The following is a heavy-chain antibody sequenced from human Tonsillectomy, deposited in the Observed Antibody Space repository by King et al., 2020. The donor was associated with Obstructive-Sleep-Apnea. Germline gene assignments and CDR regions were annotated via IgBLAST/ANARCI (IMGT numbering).Heavy chain of an antibody. V-gene: IGHV3-49*03. CDR1: GFTFGDDA. J-gene: IGHJ6*02. CDR3: TRASSSWYEGDAMDV. Sequence: QLVQSGGGLVQPGRSLRLSCTASGFTFGDDAMSCFRQAPGKGLEWGCFIRSKAYGGTPEYAASVKGRFTISRDDSKSIAYLQLNILKTEDTAVYFCTRASSSWYEGDAMDVWGQGTTVTVSS. D-gene: IGHD6-13*01. CDR2: IRSKAYGGTP.